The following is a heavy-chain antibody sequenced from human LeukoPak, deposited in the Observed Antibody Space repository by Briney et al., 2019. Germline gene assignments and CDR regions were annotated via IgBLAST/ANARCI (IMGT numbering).Heavy chain of an antibody. J-gene: IGHJ4*02. CDR2: IIPILGIA. CDR3: ASRPGVTMAGFDY. Sequence: ASVKVSGTASGGTFSSYAISWVRQAPGQGLEWMGRIIPILGIANYAQKFQGRVTITADKSTSTAYMELSSLRSEDTAVYYCASRPGVTMAGFDYWGQGTLVTVSS. V-gene: IGHV1-69*04. D-gene: IGHD5-18*01. CDR1: GGTFSSYA.